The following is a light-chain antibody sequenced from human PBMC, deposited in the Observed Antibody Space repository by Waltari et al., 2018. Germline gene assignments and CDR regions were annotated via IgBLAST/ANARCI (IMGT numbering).Light chain of an antibody. CDR1: TSSIGSNA. J-gene: IGLJ2*01. Sequence: QSVLTQPPSASGTPGQRVTISCSGSTSSIGSNAVTWYQQLPGTAPKLLIYGNNQWPSGVPDRFSGSKSGTSASLAISGLQSEDEAEYYCAAWDDSLNSVVFGGGSKLTVL. CDR3: AAWDDSLNSVV. CDR2: GNN. V-gene: IGLV1-44*01.